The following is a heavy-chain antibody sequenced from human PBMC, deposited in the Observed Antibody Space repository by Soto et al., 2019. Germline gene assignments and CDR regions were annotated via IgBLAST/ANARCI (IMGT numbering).Heavy chain of an antibody. V-gene: IGHV3-21*04. Sequence: GGSLRLSCAASGFTFSSYSMNWVRQAPGKGLEWVSSISSSSSYIYYADSVKGRFTISRDKAKNSLYLQMNSLRADDTAVYYCARGLGDYYDSSGYYYVRASGMDVWGQGTMVTVSS. CDR3: ARGLGDYYDSSGYYYVRASGMDV. CDR1: GFTFSSYS. D-gene: IGHD3-22*01. CDR2: ISSSSSYI. J-gene: IGHJ6*02.